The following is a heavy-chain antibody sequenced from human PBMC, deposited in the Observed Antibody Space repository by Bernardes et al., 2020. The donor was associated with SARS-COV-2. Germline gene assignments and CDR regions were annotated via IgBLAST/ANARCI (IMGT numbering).Heavy chain of an antibody. CDR2: IYPIDSDT. Sequence: ESLKISCKGSGYRFSTSWIGWVRLMPGKGLEWMGIIYPIDSDTRYSPSFQGQVTISVDRSTTTAYLQWSSLKASDTAIYYCAKSGGVGAHFDYWGQGTLLTVSS. D-gene: IGHD1-26*01. V-gene: IGHV5-51*01. CDR1: GYRFSTSW. CDR3: AKSGGVGAHFDY. J-gene: IGHJ4*02.